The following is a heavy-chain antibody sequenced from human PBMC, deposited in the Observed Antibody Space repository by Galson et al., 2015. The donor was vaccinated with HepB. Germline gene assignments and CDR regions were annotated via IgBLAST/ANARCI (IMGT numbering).Heavy chain of an antibody. Sequence: SVKVSCKASGYTFTGYYMHWVRQAPGQGLEWMGWINPNSGGTNYAQKFQGRVTMTRDTSISTAYMELSRLRSDDTAVYYCARDWFNSDYDFWSGYYGYYYYGMDVWGQGTTVTVSS. D-gene: IGHD3-3*01. CDR2: INPNSGGT. V-gene: IGHV1-2*02. CDR3: ARDWFNSDYDFWSGYYGYYYYGMDV. CDR1: GYTFTGYY. J-gene: IGHJ6*02.